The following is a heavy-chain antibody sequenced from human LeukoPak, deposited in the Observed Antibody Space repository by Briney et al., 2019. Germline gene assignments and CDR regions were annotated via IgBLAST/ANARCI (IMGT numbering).Heavy chain of an antibody. Sequence: SSETLSLTCTVSSASISSSPYFWGWIRQSPGQGLEWIGSISYSGTTYYNPSLKSRVTISMDTSKNHISLKLSSVTAADTAVYYCAANSADYNTLGSSYKVWGQGTLVTVSS. CDR2: ISYSGTT. CDR1: SASISSSPYF. J-gene: IGHJ4*02. CDR3: AANSADYNTLGSSYKV. D-gene: IGHD3-10*01. V-gene: IGHV4-39*02.